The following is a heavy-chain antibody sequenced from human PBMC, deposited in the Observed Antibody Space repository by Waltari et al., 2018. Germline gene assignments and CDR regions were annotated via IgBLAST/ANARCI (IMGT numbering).Heavy chain of an antibody. CDR2: IYYTGST. Sequence: QVQLQESGPGLVKPSETLSLTCTVSGGSISSYYWSWIRPPPGKGLEWIGYIYYTGSTNYNPSLESRVIISLDTPKNQFSLELSSVTAADTAVYYCARVWDTYGHPYYYYYMDVWGKGTSVTVSS. V-gene: IGHV4-59*01. J-gene: IGHJ6*03. CDR3: ARVWDTYGHPYYYYYMDV. CDR1: GGSISSYY. D-gene: IGHD5-18*01.